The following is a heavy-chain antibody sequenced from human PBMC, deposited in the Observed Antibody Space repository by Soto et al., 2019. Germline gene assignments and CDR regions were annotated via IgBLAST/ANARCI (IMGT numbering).Heavy chain of an antibody. D-gene: IGHD5-12*01. CDR1: GFTFSSYW. J-gene: IGHJ4*02. Sequence: GGSLRLSCAASGFTFSSYWMHWVRQAPGKGLVWVSRINSDGSSTSYADSVKGRFTISRDNAKNTLYLQMNSLRAEDTAVYYCARVDPSSYIEGFDYWGQGTLVTVSS. CDR2: INSDGSST. CDR3: ARVDPSSYIEGFDY. V-gene: IGHV3-74*01.